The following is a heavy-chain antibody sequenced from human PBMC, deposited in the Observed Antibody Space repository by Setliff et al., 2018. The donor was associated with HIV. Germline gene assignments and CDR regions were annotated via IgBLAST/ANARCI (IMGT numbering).Heavy chain of an antibody. CDR3: ARDLRDGFEEWFSTLDDGMDV. J-gene: IGHJ6*02. V-gene: IGHV1-2*02. Sequence: ASVKVSCKASGYSFTGYYMHWVRQAPGQGLEWMGWINPNSGGTNYAQKFQGRVTMTRDTSISTGYMELSRLRSDDTAVYYCARDLRDGFEEWFSTLDDGMDVWGQGTTVTVS. D-gene: IGHD3-3*01. CDR1: GYSFTGYY. CDR2: INPNSGGT.